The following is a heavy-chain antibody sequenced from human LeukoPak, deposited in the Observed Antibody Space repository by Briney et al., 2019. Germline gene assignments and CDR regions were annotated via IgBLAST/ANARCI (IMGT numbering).Heavy chain of an antibody. CDR1: GYSISSGFY. CDR3: ACLTTADAFDI. CDR2: IYHSGST. J-gene: IGHJ3*02. D-gene: IGHD3-22*01. Sequence: SETLSLTCTVSGYSISSGFYWGWIRQPPGKGLEWIGSIYHSGSTHYNSSLKSRVTISVDTSKNQFSLKLSSVTAADTAVYYCACLTTADAFDIWGQGTMVTVSS. V-gene: IGHV4-38-2*02.